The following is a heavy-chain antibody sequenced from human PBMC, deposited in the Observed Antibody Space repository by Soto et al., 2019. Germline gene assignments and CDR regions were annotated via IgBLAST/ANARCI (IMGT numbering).Heavy chain of an antibody. V-gene: IGHV5-51*01. D-gene: IGHD2-15*01. CDR3: ARQGRYCSGGSCYDAFDI. J-gene: IGHJ3*02. CDR1: GYSFTSYW. CDR2: IYPGDSDT. Sequence: PGESLKISCKGSGYSFTSYWIGWVRQMPGKGLEWMGIIYPGDSDTRYSPSFQGQVTISADKSISTAYLQWSSLKASDTAIYYCARQGRYCSGGSCYDAFDIWGQGTMVTVSS.